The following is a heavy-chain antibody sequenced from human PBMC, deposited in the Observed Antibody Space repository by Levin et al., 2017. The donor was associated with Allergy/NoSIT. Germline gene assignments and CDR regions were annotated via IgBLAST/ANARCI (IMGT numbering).Heavy chain of an antibody. Sequence: GESLKISCAASGFTFSSYEMNWVRQAPGKGLEWVSYISSSGSTIYYADSVKGRFTISRDNAKNSLYLQMNSLRAEDTAVYYCARQLGNFWSGYNYFDYWGQGTLVIVSS. D-gene: IGHD3-3*01. V-gene: IGHV3-48*03. CDR3: ARQLGNFWSGYNYFDY. CDR2: ISSSGSTI. CDR1: GFTFSSYE. J-gene: IGHJ4*02.